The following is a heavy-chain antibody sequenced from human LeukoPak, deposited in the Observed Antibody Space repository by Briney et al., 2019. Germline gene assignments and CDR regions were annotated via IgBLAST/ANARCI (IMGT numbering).Heavy chain of an antibody. CDR1: GYNFTGYY. J-gene: IGHJ3*02. CDR3: GRDRAFAGTAPDAFDT. CDR2: INPNSGGI. V-gene: IGHV1-2*02. D-gene: IGHD6-19*01. Sequence: ASVKVSCKTSGYNFTGYYIHWVRQAPGQRLEWMGWINPNSGGIKYAQKFQGRVTMTRDTSISTAYMELSRLRSDDTAVYYCGRDRAFAGTAPDAFDTWGQGTMVTVSS.